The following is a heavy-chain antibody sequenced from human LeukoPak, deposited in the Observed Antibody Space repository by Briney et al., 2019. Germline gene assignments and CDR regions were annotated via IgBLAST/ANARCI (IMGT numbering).Heavy chain of an antibody. CDR3: ARAVGMDV. J-gene: IGHJ6*02. CDR2: IYHSGST. CDR1: GGSISSGGYS. V-gene: IGHV4-30-2*01. Sequence: PSQTLSLTCAVSGGSISSGGYSWSWIRQPPGKGLEWIGYIYHSGSTNYNPSLKSRVTISVDTSKNQFSLKLSSVTAADTAVYYCARAVGMDVWGQGTTVTVSS.